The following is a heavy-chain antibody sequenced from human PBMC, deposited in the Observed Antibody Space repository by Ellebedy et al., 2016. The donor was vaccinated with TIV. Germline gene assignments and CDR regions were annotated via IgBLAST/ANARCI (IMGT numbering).Heavy chain of an antibody. Sequence: GESLKISXAASGFTFSSYAMSWVRQAPGKGLEWVAVISYDGSNKYYADSVKGRFTISRDNSKNTLYLQMNSLRAEDTAVYYCAKGQVNTVAGTAYWGQGTLVTVSS. CDR3: AKGQVNTVAGTAY. CDR1: GFTFSSYA. CDR2: ISYDGSNK. D-gene: IGHD6-19*01. J-gene: IGHJ4*02. V-gene: IGHV3-30*18.